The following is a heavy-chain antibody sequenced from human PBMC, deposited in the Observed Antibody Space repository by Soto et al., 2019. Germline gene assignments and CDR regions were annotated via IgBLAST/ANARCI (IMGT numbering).Heavy chain of an antibody. V-gene: IGHV4-30-2*06. CDR3: ARVDNIVAVKWFDP. CDR1: GVTMTYGGYS. D-gene: IGHD6-13*01. Sequence: SETLSLTCTVSGVTMTYGGYSWSWIRQSPGKGLEWLGYISHFETTYYNPSFKSRLSLSIDTSKNQISLKLTSVTAADTAVYYCARVDNIVAVKWFDPWGQGTLVTVSS. J-gene: IGHJ5*02. CDR2: ISHFETT.